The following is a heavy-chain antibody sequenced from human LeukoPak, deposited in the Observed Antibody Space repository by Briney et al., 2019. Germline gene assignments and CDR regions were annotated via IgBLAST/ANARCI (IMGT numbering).Heavy chain of an antibody. CDR2: INPNSGGT. V-gene: IGHV1-2*02. J-gene: IGHJ3*02. Sequence: ASVKVSCKASGYTFTGYYMHWVRQAPGQGLEWMGWINPNSGGTNFAQKFQGRVTMTRDTSISTAYMELRSLRSDDTAVYYCASWVYGGNGFDIWGQGTMVTVSS. D-gene: IGHD4-23*01. CDR3: ASWVYGGNGFDI. CDR1: GYTFTGYY.